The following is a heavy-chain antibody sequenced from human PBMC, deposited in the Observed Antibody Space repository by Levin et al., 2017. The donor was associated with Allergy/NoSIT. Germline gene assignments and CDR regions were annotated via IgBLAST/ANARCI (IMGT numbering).Heavy chain of an antibody. CDR2: IHHSGSA. Sequence: NPSETLSLTCSVSGDSMSGRDYYWTWIRQYPGRGLEWIGFIHHSGSAYYNPSLKSRLAMSLDTSKSQFSLRLTSVTVADTAVYFCARDECAWFGECYGMDVWGQGTTVIVSS. D-gene: IGHD3-10*01. CDR3: ARDECAWFGECYGMDV. J-gene: IGHJ6*02. CDR1: GDSMSGRDYY. V-gene: IGHV4-31*03.